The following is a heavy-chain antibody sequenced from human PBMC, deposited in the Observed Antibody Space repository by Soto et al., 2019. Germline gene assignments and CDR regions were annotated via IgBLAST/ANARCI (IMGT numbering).Heavy chain of an antibody. V-gene: IGHV1-18*01. J-gene: IGHJ5*02. D-gene: IGHD3-10*01. Sequence: HLVQSGPEVKRPGASITVSCKTSGDTFANFGLSWVRQAPGQGLEWMGWIATYNNNKNYAQTFPGRLTLTTDTSTSTAYMELESLGYDDTAVYYCARVVRGVVNWFDPWGQGTLVTVSS. CDR1: GDTFANFG. CDR3: ARVVRGVVNWFDP. CDR2: IATYNNNK.